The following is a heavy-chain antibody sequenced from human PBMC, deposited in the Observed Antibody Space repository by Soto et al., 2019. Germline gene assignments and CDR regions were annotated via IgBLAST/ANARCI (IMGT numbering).Heavy chain of an antibody. V-gene: IGHV3-49*03. CDR1: GFTFGDYA. Sequence: GGSLRLSCTASGFTFGDYAMSWFRQAPGKGLEWVGFIRSKAYGGTTEYAASVKGRFTISRDDSKSIAYLQMNSLKTEDTAVYYCTRDGLGRNPHYYYYYMDVWGKGTTVTVSS. J-gene: IGHJ6*03. D-gene: IGHD1-1*01. CDR2: IRSKAYGGTT. CDR3: TRDGLGRNPHYYYYYMDV.